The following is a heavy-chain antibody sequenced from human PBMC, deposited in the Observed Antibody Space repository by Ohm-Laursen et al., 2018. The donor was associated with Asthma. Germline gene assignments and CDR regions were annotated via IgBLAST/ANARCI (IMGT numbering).Heavy chain of an antibody. J-gene: IGHJ4*02. V-gene: IGHV3-30*18. Sequence: SSLRLSCAASGFTFSSYGMHWVRQAPGKGLEWVAVISYDGSNKYYADSVKGRFTISRDNSKNTLYLQMNSLRAEDTAVYYCAKDWGSLQRYPGAIDYWGQGTLVTVSS. CDR2: ISYDGSNK. CDR3: AKDWGSLQRYPGAIDY. CDR1: GFTFSSYG. D-gene: IGHD3-16*01.